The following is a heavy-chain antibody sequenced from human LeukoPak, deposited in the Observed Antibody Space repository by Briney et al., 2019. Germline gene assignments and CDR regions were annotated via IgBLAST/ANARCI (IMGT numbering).Heavy chain of an antibody. CDR1: GFTFSSYG. CDR2: ISYDGSNK. D-gene: IGHD4-17*01. Sequence: GGSLRLSCAASGFTFSSYGMHWVRQAPGKGLEWVAVISYDGSNKYYADSVKGRFTISRDNSKNTLYLQMNSLRAEDTAVYYCAKGVMSDYGDYSSGNFDYWGQGTLVTVSS. CDR3: AKGVMSDYGDYSSGNFDY. V-gene: IGHV3-30*18. J-gene: IGHJ4*02.